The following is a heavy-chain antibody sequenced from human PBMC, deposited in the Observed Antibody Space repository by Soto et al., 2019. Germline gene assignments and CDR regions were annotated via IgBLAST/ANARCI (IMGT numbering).Heavy chain of an antibody. Sequence: SETLSLTCTVSGGSISSYYWSWIRQPPGKGLEWIGYIYYSGSTNYNPSLKSRVTTSVDTSKNQFSLKLSSVTAADTAVYYCARHGGAARDYWGQGTLVTVSS. CDR2: IYYSGST. D-gene: IGHD6-6*01. V-gene: IGHV4-59*01. CDR3: ARHGGAARDY. CDR1: GGSISSYY. J-gene: IGHJ4*02.